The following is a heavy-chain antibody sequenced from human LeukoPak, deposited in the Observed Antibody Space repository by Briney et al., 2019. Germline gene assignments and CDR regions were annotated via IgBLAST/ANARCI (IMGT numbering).Heavy chain of an antibody. D-gene: IGHD6-13*01. CDR2: IKQDGSEK. CDR1: GFTFSSYW. CDR3: ARVKGGIAAAGTGYFDY. V-gene: IGHV3-7*01. J-gene: IGHJ4*02. Sequence: GGSLRLSCAASGFTFSSYWMSWVRQAPGKGLERVANIKQDGSEKYYVDSVKGRFTISRDNAKNSLYLQMNSLRAEDTAVYYCARVKGGIAAAGTGYFDYWGQGTLVTVSS.